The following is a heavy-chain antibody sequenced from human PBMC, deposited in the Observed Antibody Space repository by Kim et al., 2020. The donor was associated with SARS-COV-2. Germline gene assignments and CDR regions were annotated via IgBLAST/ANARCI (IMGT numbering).Heavy chain of an antibody. D-gene: IGHD6-13*01. CDR2: ISYDGSNK. Sequence: GGSLRLSCAASGFTFSSYGMHWVRQAPGKGLEWVAVISYDGSNKYYADSVKGRFTISRDNSKNTLYLQMNSLRAEDTAVYYCAKDFVSSWYFFGYYYYYGMDVWGPGTTVTVSS. V-gene: IGHV3-30*18. CDR1: GFTFSSYG. CDR3: AKDFVSSWYFFGYYYYYGMDV. J-gene: IGHJ6*02.